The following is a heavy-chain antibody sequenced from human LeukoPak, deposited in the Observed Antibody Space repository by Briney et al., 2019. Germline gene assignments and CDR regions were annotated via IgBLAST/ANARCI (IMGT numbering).Heavy chain of an antibody. Sequence: GGSLRLSCAASGFTFSSYGMHWVRQAPGKGLEWVAVIWYDGSNKYYADSVKGRFTISRDNSRNTLYLQMNSLRAEDTAVYYCAREGRSSWSFDYWGQGTLVTVSS. J-gene: IGHJ4*02. V-gene: IGHV3-33*01. D-gene: IGHD6-13*01. CDR2: IWYDGSNK. CDR1: GFTFSSYG. CDR3: AREGRSSWSFDY.